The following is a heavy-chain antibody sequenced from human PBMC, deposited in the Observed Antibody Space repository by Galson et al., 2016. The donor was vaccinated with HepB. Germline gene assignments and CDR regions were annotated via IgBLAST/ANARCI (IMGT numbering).Heavy chain of an antibody. D-gene: IGHD3-3*01. CDR3: ARHGNTRSQFNWFDP. J-gene: IGHJ5*02. CDR1: GYSFSNHW. V-gene: IGHV5-51*01. CDR2: IWPDDSNT. Sequence: QSGAEVKKPGESLKISCKGSGYSFSNHWIGWVRQMPGKGPEWMGIIWPDDSNTIYSPSFQGQVTISADKSISTAYLQWSSLGASDTAMYFCARHGNTRSQFNWFDPWGPGTLVTVSS.